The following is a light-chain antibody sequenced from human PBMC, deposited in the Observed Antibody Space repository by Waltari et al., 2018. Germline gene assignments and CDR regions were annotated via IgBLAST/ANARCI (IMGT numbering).Light chain of an antibody. CDR2: GAS. CDR3: QQYNKWPTWT. Sequence: EIVMTQSPATLSVSPGERATLSCRASQSVRNNLAWFQQKPGQVPRLLIYGASTRATGIPARFSGSGSWTDVTLTISSLQSEDFAVYYCQQYNKWPTWTFGQGTKVEIK. J-gene: IGKJ1*01. V-gene: IGKV3-15*01. CDR1: QSVRNN.